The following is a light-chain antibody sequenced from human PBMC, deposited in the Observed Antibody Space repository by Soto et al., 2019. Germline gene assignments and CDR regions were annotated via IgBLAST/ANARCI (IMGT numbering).Light chain of an antibody. CDR3: AAGENTLSPPV. CDR2: RNN. CDR1: SFNIGSNY. Sequence: QSVLTQPPSASGTPGQRVTISCSGSSFNIGSNYVYWYQQLPGTAPKLLIDRNNQRPSGVPDRFSASKFGTSASLAISGPRPGEGVDYNWAAGENTLSPPVFGGGPNPPVL. V-gene: IGLV1-47*01. J-gene: IGLJ2*01.